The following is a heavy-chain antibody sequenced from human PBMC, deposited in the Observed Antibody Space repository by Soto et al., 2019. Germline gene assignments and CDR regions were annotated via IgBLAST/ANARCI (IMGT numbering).Heavy chain of an antibody. CDR2: INHSGST. Sequence: SETLSLTCAVYGGSFSGYYWSWIRQPPGKGLEWIGEINHSGSTNYNPSLKSRVTISVDTSKNQFSLKLSSVTAADTAVYYCARAPMVLSRSYFDSWGQGTPVTVSS. CDR1: GGSFSGYY. J-gene: IGHJ4*02. CDR3: ARAPMVLSRSYFDS. D-gene: IGHD2-8*01. V-gene: IGHV4-34*01.